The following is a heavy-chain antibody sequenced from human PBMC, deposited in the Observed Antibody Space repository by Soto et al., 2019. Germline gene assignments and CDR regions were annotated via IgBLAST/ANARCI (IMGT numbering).Heavy chain of an antibody. CDR2: ISYDGSNK. CDR1: GFTFSSYA. Sequence: QVQLVESGGGVVQPGRSLRLSCAASGFTFSSYAMHWVRQAPGKGLEWVAVISYDGSNKYYADSVKGRFTISRDNSKNTLYLQMNSLRAEDTAVYYCARDFAVVVVVDRYYGMDVWCQGTTVTVSS. J-gene: IGHJ6*02. D-gene: IGHD2-15*01. CDR3: ARDFAVVVVVDRYYGMDV. V-gene: IGHV3-30-3*01.